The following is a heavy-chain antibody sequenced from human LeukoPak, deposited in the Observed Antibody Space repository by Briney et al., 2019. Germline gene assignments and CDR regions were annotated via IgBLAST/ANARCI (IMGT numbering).Heavy chain of an antibody. Sequence: PSETLSLTCTVSGYSISSGYYWGWIRQPPGKGLEWIGSIYHSGSTYYNPSLKSRVTISVDTSKNQFSLKLSSVTAADTAVYYCARDGKKDVLRFLEWSKKYFDLWGRGTLVTVSS. V-gene: IGHV4-38-2*02. CDR1: GYSISSGYY. D-gene: IGHD3-3*01. CDR2: IYHSGST. CDR3: ARDGKKDVLRFLEWSKKYFDL. J-gene: IGHJ2*01.